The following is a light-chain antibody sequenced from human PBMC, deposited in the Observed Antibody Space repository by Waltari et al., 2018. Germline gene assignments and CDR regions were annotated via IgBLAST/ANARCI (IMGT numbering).Light chain of an antibody. Sequence: QTVVTQEPSLSVSPGGPVTLTCALSSGSLSTTSYATWYQQTPGQAPCTLVYKANARSSGVPQRFSGSIRGNTAALAIAGAQADDESYYYCALYMGSGIGVWGGGTRLTVL. J-gene: IGLJ3*02. CDR3: ALYMGSGIGV. CDR1: SGSLSTTSY. V-gene: IGLV8-61*01. CDR2: KAN.